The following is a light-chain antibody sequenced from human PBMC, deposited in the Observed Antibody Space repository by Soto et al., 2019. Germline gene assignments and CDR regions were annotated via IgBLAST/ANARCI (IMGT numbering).Light chain of an antibody. CDR2: RNH. CDR3: AAWDDSLSGVV. CDR1: SSNIGSNY. V-gene: IGLV1-47*01. Sequence: QSVLTQPPSASGTPGQRVTISCSGSSSNIGSNYVYWFQQVPGLAPKLLIYRNHQRPSGVPDRFSGSKSGTSASLAISGLRSEDEADYYCAAWDDSLSGVVFGGGTKLTFL. J-gene: IGLJ2*01.